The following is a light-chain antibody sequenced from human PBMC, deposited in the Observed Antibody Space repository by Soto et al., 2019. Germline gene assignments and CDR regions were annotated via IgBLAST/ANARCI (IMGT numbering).Light chain of an antibody. CDR2: VNS. CDR3: QSYDSSLSGYV. CDR1: SSNIGAGYD. Sequence: QSVLTQPPSVSGAPGQRVTISCTGSSSNIGAGYDVHWYQQLPGTAPKLLIYVNSNRPSGVPDRFSGSKSGTSASLAITGSQAEDEADDYCQSYDSSLSGYVFGTGTKLTVL. J-gene: IGLJ1*01. V-gene: IGLV1-40*01.